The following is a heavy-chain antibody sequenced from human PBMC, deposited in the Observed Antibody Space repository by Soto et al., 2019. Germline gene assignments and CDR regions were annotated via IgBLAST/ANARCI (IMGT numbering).Heavy chain of an antibody. D-gene: IGHD5-12*01. CDR3: ASSSNTGYLKYYFDY. CDR1: GFTFSSYS. Sequence: EVHLVESGGGLVKPGGSLRLSCAGSGFTFSSYSVNWVRQAPGKGLEWVSSITSSSSYIYYADSVKGRFTISRDNAKKPRYLQMTSLRAEDTAVYYCASSSNTGYLKYYFDYWGQGTLVTVSS. V-gene: IGHV3-21*01. J-gene: IGHJ4*02. CDR2: ITSSSSYI.